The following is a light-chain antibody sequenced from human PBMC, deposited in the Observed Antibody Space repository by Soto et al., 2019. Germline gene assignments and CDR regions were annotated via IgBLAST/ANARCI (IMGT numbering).Light chain of an antibody. Sequence: DIVMTQSPLSLPVTPGEPASISCRSSQRLLHSNGNNYLDWFLQKPVQSPQLLIYMGSNRAAGVPDRFSGSGSGTDFTLKISRVEAEDVGIYYCMQALQTPLTFGGGTKVEI. CDR1: QRLLHSNGNNY. CDR3: MQALQTPLT. V-gene: IGKV2-28*01. J-gene: IGKJ4*01. CDR2: MGS.